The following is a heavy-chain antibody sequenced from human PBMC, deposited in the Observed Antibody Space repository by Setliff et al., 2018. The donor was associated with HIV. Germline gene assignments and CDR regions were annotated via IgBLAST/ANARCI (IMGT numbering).Heavy chain of an antibody. J-gene: IGHJ4*02. CDR3: ARQAGHVGDHFDY. D-gene: IGHD2-21*01. CDR2: IIPMVGFA. V-gene: IGHV1-69*02. Sequence: ASVKVSCKASGDIFSYQTYSWVRQAPGQGLEWMGSIIPMVGFANYEGKFQGRVTIIADASTITTYLDLTSLRSEDTALYFCARQAGHVGDHFDYWGQGTLVTVSS. CDR1: GDIFSYQT.